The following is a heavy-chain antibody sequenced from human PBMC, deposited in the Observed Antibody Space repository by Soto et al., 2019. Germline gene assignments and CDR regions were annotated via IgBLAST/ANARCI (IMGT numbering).Heavy chain of an antibody. CDR1: GGTFSSEA. J-gene: IGHJ6*02. CDR3: ARGQGYCSGGICYYYYYGMDV. V-gene: IGHV1-69*13. Sequence: SVQVSYKACGGTFSSEAFSLVRQAPGQGLEWMGGIIPTSGTANYAQKFQGRATITADESTSTAYMELSSLTSEDTAVYFCARGQGYCSGGICYYYYYGMDVWGQGPRSPSP. D-gene: IGHD2-15*01. CDR2: IIPTSGTA.